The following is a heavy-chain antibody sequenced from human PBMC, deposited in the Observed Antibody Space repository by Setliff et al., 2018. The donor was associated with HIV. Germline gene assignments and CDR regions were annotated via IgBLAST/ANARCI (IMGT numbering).Heavy chain of an antibody. J-gene: IGHJ3*01. CDR2: IIPLFGTA. CDR1: GGAFNNYL. CDR3: ARGDLIVPAAMKDFKRAYALDL. Sequence: SVKVSCKASGGAFNNYLVAWVRQAPGQGLEWMGGIIPLFGTADYTKQFQGRVAISADESTATVFMQLSSLRSDDTAVYYCARGDLIVPAAMKDFKRAYALDLWGRGTMVTVSS. V-gene: IGHV1-69*13. D-gene: IGHD2-2*01.